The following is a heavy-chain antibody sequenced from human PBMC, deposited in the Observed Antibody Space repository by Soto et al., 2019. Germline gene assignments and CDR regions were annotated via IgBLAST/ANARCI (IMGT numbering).Heavy chain of an antibody. CDR3: ARGRGYSYGLDP. V-gene: IGHV4-59*01. J-gene: IGHJ5*02. D-gene: IGHD5-18*01. CDR2: MYNTGST. Sequence: PSETLSLPCTVSGVSISRYYWSWIRQPPGKGLEWIGYMYNTGSTVYNPPFKRRVTIPVDTSKNQFSLKLNSVTAADTAVYYCARGRGYSYGLDPWGQGTLVTAPQ. CDR1: GVSISRYY.